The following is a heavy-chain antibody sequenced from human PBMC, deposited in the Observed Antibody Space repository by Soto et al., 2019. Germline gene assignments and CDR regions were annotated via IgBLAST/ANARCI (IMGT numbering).Heavy chain of an antibody. CDR2: ISGSSSTI. Sequence: GGSLRLSCAASGFTFSSYSMNWVRQAPGKGLEWVSYISGSSSTIYYADSVKGRFTISRDNAKNSLYLQMNSLRDEDTAVYYCARSITMIVVVTPPGFDYWGQGTLVTVSS. V-gene: IGHV3-48*02. D-gene: IGHD3-22*01. J-gene: IGHJ4*02. CDR1: GFTFSSYS. CDR3: ARSITMIVVVTPPGFDY.